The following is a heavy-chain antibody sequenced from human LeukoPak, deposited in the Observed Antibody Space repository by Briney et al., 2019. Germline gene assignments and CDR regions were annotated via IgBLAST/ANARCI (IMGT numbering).Heavy chain of an antibody. CDR3: ARDRRYYYGSGDFEY. CDR1: GYTFTSFY. J-gene: IGHJ4*02. Sequence: ASVKVSCKASGYTFTSFYMHWVRQAPGQGLEWMGIINPSDGTTSYAQKFQGRVTMTRDMSTTKVYMDLSGLRSEDTAIYYCARDRRYYYGSGDFEYWGQGTLVTVSS. CDR2: INPSDGTT. D-gene: IGHD3-10*01. V-gene: IGHV1-46*01.